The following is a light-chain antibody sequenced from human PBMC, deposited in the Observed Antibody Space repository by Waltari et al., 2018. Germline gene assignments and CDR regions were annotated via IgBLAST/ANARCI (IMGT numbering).Light chain of an antibody. Sequence: EIVMTQSPATLSVAPGERATLSCRASQSINSNLAWYQQKHGQAPRLLISGASTRDAGIPARFGASASATEFTLTISSLQSEDFAVYYCQQYSSWPWTFGQGTKVEIK. CDR1: QSINSN. J-gene: IGKJ1*01. V-gene: IGKV3-15*01. CDR2: GAS. CDR3: QQYSSWPWT.